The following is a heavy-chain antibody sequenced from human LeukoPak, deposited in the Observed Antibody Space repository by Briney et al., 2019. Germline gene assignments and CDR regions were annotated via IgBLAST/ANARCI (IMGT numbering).Heavy chain of an antibody. CDR3: ARAYYDILTGYYADYFDY. V-gene: IGHV1-46*01. CDR2: INPSGGST. D-gene: IGHD3-9*01. CDR1: GYTFTSYG. Sequence: ASVKVSCKASGYTFTSYGISWVRQAPGQGLEWMGIINPSGGSTSYAQKFQGRVTMTRDTSTSTVYMELSSLRSEDTAVYYCARAYYDILTGYYADYFDYWGQGTLVTVSS. J-gene: IGHJ4*02.